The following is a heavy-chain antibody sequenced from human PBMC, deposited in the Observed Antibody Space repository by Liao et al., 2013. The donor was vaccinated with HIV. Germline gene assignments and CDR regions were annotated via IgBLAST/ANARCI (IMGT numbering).Heavy chain of an antibody. J-gene: IGHJ4*01. CDR3: AVGQQRGTMAWVY. CDR1: GDSVSSGDYY. D-gene: IGHD1-1*01. Sequence: QVQLQESGPGLVKPSQTLSLTCTVSGDSVSSGDYYWSWIRQPLREGAGVELGEINHSGSTNYIPSLKSRVTISVDTSKNQFSLNLRSVTAADTAVYYCAVGQQRGTMAWVYWGRREPVVTVSS. V-gene: IGHV4-30-4*08. CDR2: INHSGST.